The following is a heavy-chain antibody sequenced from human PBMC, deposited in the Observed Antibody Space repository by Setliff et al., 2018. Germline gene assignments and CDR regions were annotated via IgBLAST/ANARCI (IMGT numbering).Heavy chain of an antibody. CDR3: ARQPMDTIMVTFDY. Sequence: AASVKVSCKASGYTFTGYYFHWVRQAPGQGLEWMGWINPNNGGTKSAQKFQGRLTMTRDTSISTAYMELSSLRSDDTAVYYCARQPMDTIMVTFDYWGQGILVTVSS. D-gene: IGHD5-12*01. J-gene: IGHJ4*02. CDR2: INPNNGGT. V-gene: IGHV1-2*02. CDR1: GYTFTGYY.